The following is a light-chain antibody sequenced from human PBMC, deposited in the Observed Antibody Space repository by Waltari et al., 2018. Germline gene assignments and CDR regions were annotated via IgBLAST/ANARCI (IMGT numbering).Light chain of an antibody. J-gene: IGKJ1*01. CDR2: GAS. CDR3: QQYNNRPPGRT. Sequence: DIVMTQSPATLSVSPGEIATLSCRASQSVSSHLAWYQQKPGQAPRHLIYGASTRATGIPARFRVSGCGTEFTFTISILQSEDLAVYYYQQYNNRPPGRTFGQGTKVEIK. CDR1: QSVSSH. V-gene: IGKV3-15*01.